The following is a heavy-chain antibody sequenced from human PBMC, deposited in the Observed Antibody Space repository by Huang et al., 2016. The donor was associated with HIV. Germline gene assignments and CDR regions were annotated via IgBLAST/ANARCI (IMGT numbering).Heavy chain of an antibody. J-gene: IGHJ4*02. CDR1: GDFLSSTNYY. CDR3: ASQHIGAAATWF. CDR2: GYQSGST. Sequence: QLQLQESGPGQVKPSETLSLTCTVSGDFLSSTNYYWGWIRQSPGKGREWVGSGYQSGSTNCSPSLKSRVTLSVDTSRNQFSLRLNSVTAADTAVYYCASQHIGAAATWFWGRGTQVAVSS. V-gene: IGHV4-39*01. D-gene: IGHD6-13*01.